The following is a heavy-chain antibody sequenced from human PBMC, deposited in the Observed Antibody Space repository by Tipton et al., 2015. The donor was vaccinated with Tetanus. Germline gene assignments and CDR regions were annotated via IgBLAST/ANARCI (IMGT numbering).Heavy chain of an antibody. Sequence: TLSLTCTVSGGSISSSSYYWGWIRQPPGKGLEWIGSIYYSGSTYYNPSLKSRVTISVDTSKNQFSLKLTSVTAADTAVYYCARWIAVTGTDFDFWGQGTLVTVSS. CDR3: ARWIAVTGTDFDF. J-gene: IGHJ4*02. CDR2: IYYSGST. D-gene: IGHD6-19*01. V-gene: IGHV4-39*01. CDR1: GGSISSSSYY.